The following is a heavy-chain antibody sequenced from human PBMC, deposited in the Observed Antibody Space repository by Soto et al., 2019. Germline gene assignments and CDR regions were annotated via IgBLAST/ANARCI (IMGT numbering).Heavy chain of an antibody. V-gene: IGHV1-69*13. CDR3: ARDPYYGSGAYKGWFDP. CDR2: IIPIFGTA. J-gene: IGHJ5*02. D-gene: IGHD3-10*01. CDR1: GGTFSSYA. Sequence: SVQVSCKASGGTFSSYAISWVRQAPGQGLEWMGGIIPIFGTANYAQKFQGRVTITADESTSTAYMELSSLRSEDTAVYYCARDPYYGSGAYKGWFDPWGQGTLVTVSS.